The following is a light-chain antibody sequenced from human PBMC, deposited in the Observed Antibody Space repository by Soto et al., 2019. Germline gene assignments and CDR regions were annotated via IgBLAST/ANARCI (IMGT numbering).Light chain of an antibody. V-gene: IGKV4-1*01. J-gene: IGKJ5*01. CDR3: QQYHSDPLT. CDR2: WAS. CDR1: QSVLSTSNNKNY. Sequence: LMTQSLDSLAVSLGERATINCKSSQSVLSTSNNKNYLAWFQQKPGQPPKLVIYWASVRASGVPDRFSGRGSGTDVTLTISSRQAEDVAVYYCQQYHSDPLTCGQGTRLDI.